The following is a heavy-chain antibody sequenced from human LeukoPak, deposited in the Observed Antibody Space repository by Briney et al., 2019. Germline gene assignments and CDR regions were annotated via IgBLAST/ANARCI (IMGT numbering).Heavy chain of an antibody. J-gene: IGHJ6*03. D-gene: IGHD2-2*01. CDR2: INSDGSST. V-gene: IGHV3-74*01. CDR3: ASAMKYYYYYMDV. Sequence: GGSLRLSCAASGFTFSSYWMHWVRQAPGKGLVWVSRINSDGSSTSYADSVKGRFTISRDNAKNTLYLQMNSLRAEDTAVYYCASAMKYYYYYMDVWGKGTTVTVSS. CDR1: GFTFSSYW.